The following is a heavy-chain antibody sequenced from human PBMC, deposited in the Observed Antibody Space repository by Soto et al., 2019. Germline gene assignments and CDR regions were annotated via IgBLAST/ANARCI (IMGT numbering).Heavy chain of an antibody. CDR3: ARLMVATRNYNWFDP. CDR2: IYFNGNT. V-gene: IGHV4-31*03. Sequence: QVQLQESGPGRVRPSQTLSLTCTVSGGSISSGNYYWSWIRQHPGKGLEWIGYIYFNGNTDYNSSLKSRITISVDTSKRQFSLKLRSVTAADTAVYYCARLMVATRNYNWFDPWGQGTLVTVSS. CDR1: GGSISSGNYY. J-gene: IGHJ5*02. D-gene: IGHD5-12*01.